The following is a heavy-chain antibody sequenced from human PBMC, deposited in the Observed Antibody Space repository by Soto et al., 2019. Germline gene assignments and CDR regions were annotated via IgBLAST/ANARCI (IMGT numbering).Heavy chain of an antibody. V-gene: IGHV3-30*18. D-gene: IGHD2-21*02. Sequence: QVQLVESGGGVVQPGRSLRLSCAASGFTFSSHGMHWVRQAPGKGLEWLSVISPDGTEDYYADSVRGRFTISRDNSKNTLYLQMNSLRPEDTAVYYCTKDRSAGCGGDRHFDYWGQGSLVSVSS. CDR2: ISPDGTED. CDR1: GFTFSSHG. CDR3: TKDRSAGCGGDRHFDY. J-gene: IGHJ4*02.